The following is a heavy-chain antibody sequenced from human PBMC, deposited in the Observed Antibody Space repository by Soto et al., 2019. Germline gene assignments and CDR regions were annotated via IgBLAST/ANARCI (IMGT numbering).Heavy chain of an antibody. CDR2: IWYDGSNK. CDR3: ARDRRLIVRGVSGDAFDI. V-gene: IGHV3-33*01. CDR1: GFTFSSYG. D-gene: IGHD3-10*01. J-gene: IGHJ3*02. Sequence: GGSLRLSCAASGFTFSSYGMHWVRQAPGKGLEWVAVIWYDGSNKYYADSVKGRFTISRDNSKNTLYLQMNSLRAEDTAVYYCARDRRLIVRGVSGDAFDIWGQGTMVTVSS.